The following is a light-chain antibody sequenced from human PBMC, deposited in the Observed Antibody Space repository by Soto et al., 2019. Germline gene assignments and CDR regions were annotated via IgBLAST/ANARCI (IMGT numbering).Light chain of an antibody. V-gene: IGKV1-5*01. CDR1: QSISSW. Sequence: DIPMTQSPSTLSASVGDRVTITCRASQSISSWLAWYQQKPGKAPKLLIYDASSLESGVPSRSSGSGSGTEFTLTISSLQPDDFATYYCQQYNSYWTFGQGTKVEIK. CDR3: QQYNSYWT. J-gene: IGKJ1*01. CDR2: DAS.